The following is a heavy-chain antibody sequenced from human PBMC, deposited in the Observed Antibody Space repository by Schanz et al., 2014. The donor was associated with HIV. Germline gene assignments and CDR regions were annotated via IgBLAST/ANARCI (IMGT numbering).Heavy chain of an antibody. D-gene: IGHD1-26*01. V-gene: IGHV1-69*01. CDR2: IIPIFGTT. CDR1: GYTFNTYD. CDR3: ARRGLVGATLYYYYYGMDV. Sequence: QVQLVQSGAEVREPGASVKVSCKASGYTFNTYDINWVRQAPGQGLERMGGIIPIFGTTNYAQKFQGRVTITADESTSTGYIELSSLRSEDTAVYYCARRGLVGATLYYYYYGMDVWGQGTTVTVSS. J-gene: IGHJ6*02.